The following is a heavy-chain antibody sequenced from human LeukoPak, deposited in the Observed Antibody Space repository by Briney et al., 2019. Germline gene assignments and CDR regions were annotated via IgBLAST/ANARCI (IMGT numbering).Heavy chain of an antibody. CDR1: GYTFSTYD. D-gene: IGHD6-13*01. V-gene: IGHV1-18*01. Sequence: ASVKVSCKASGYTFSTYDIAWVRQAPGQGLEWMGWISAYNGNTNYAQKLQGRVTMTEDTSTDTAYMELSSLRSEDTAVYYCATDPYSSSWYGYWGQGTLVTVSS. CDR3: ATDPYSSSWYGY. CDR2: ISAYNGNT. J-gene: IGHJ4*02.